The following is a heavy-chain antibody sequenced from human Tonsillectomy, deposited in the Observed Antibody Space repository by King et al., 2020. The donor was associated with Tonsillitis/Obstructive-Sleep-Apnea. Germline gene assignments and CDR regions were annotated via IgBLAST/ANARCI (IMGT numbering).Heavy chain of an antibody. D-gene: IGHD3-22*01. CDR2: ISAHNGHT. CDR1: GYTFTNYG. CDR3: ARDSMSHYYDSSGYYTFNY. V-gene: IGHV1-18*01. J-gene: IGHJ4*02. Sequence: QLVQSGAEVKKPGASVKVSCKASGYTFTNYGISWVRQAPGQGLEWMAWISAHNGHTNYAQKLQGRVTMTTDTSTSTAYMELRGLRPDDTAVYYCARDSMSHYYDSSGYYTFNYWGQGTLVTVSS.